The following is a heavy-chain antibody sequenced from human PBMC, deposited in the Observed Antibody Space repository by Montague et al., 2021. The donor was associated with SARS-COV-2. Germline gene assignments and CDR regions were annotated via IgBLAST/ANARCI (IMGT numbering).Heavy chain of an antibody. CDR3: AKVNSVFWFGELRNDAFDM. J-gene: IGHJ3*02. D-gene: IGHD3-10*01. Sequence: SLRLSCAATGFTFSNYAMHWVRQAPGKGLEWVAVISYDGSKKYYVDSVKGRFIISRDSSKKTLYLQMNNLRTEDTAVYYCAKVNSVFWFGELRNDAFDMWGQGTMVTVSS. CDR2: ISYDGSKK. CDR1: GFTFSNYA. V-gene: IGHV3-30*04.